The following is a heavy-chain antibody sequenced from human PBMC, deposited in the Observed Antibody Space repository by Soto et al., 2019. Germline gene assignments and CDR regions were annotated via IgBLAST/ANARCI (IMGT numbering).Heavy chain of an antibody. V-gene: IGHV3-23*01. Sequence: EVQLLESGGGLVQPGGSLRLSCAAPGFPFAPPPISWVAQAPGMGLEWVSTIISDTARTHYADSVKGRFTISRDSSKNTMFLQMNSLRAADTAVYYCATQDCSGAACSPPGWGQGTLVTVSS. CDR1: GFPFAPPP. CDR2: IISDTART. D-gene: IGHD2-15*01. J-gene: IGHJ4*02. CDR3: ATQDCSGAACSPPG.